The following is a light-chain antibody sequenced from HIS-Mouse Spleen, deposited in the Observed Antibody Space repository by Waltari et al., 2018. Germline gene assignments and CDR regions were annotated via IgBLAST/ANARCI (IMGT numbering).Light chain of an antibody. Sequence: QSALTQPASVSGSPGQSLTISCTGTSSYVGSYNLVSWYHQHPGKAPKLMIYEGSKRPSGVSNRFSGSKSGNTASLTISGLQAEDEADYYCCSYAGSSTLVFGGGTKLTVL. CDR2: EGS. CDR1: SSYVGSYNL. CDR3: CSYAGSSTLV. J-gene: IGLJ2*01. V-gene: IGLV2-23*01.